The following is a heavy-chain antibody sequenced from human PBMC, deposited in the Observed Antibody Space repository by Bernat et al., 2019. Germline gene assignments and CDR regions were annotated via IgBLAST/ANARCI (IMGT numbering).Heavy chain of an antibody. D-gene: IGHD3-9*01. CDR3: ARALTGYPYSFDY. V-gene: IGHV3-66*01. CDR1: GFTVSSNY. Sequence: EVQLVESGGGLVQPGGSLRLSCAASGFTVSSNYMSWVRQAPGKGLEWVSVIYSGGSTYYADSVKGRFTISRDNSKNTLYLQMNSLRAEDTAVYYCARALTGYPYSFDYWGQGTLVTVSS. J-gene: IGHJ4*02. CDR2: IYSGGST.